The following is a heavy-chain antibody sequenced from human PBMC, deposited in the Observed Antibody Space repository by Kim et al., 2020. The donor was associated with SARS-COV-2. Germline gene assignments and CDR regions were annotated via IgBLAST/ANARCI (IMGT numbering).Heavy chain of an antibody. J-gene: IGHJ4*02. CDR3: ARSGPAWLGSF. Sequence: SETLSLTCTVSGGSISSSSYYWGWIRQPPGKGLEWIGSIYYSGSTYYNPSLKSRVTISVDTSKNQFSLKLSSVTAADTAVYYCARSGPAWLGSFWGQGTLVTVSS. CDR1: GGSISSSSYY. V-gene: IGHV4-39*07. CDR2: IYYSGST. D-gene: IGHD3-9*01.